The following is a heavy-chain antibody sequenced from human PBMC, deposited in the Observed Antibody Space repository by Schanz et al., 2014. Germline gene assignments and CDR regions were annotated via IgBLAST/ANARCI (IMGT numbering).Heavy chain of an antibody. Sequence: EVKMVESGGGLVKPGGSLRLSCAASGFTFSSYSMNWVRQAPGKGLEWVSYVSRSTPDIYYADSVKGRFTMSRDNAKNSVFLQMNSLRAEDTAVYYCAKNQYDDVDLSSFYFDFWGQGTLVTVSS. J-gene: IGHJ4*02. V-gene: IGHV3-21*01. D-gene: IGHD3-10*02. CDR3: AKNQYDDVDLSSFYFDF. CDR1: GFTFSSYS. CDR2: VSRSTPDI.